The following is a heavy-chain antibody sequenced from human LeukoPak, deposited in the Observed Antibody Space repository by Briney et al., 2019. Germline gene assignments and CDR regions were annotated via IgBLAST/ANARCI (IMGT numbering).Heavy chain of an antibody. V-gene: IGHV3-23*01. CDR3: AKPGSGGVVPAAIRRDYYYYGMDV. D-gene: IGHD2-2*02. CDR1: GFTFSSYA. J-gene: IGHJ6*02. CDR2: ISGSGGST. Sequence: GGSLRLSCAASGFTFSSYAMSWVRQAPGKGLEWVSAISGSGGSTYYADSVKGRFTISRDNSKNTLYLQMNSLRAEDTAVYYCAKPGSGGVVPAAIRRDYYYYGMDVWGQGTTVTVSS.